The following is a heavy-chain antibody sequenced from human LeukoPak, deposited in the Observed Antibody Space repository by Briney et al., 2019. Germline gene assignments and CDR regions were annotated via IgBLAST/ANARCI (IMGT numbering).Heavy chain of an antibody. V-gene: IGHV3-53*01. CDR2: IYSGGST. J-gene: IGHJ5*02. CDR1: GFTFSIYA. CDR3: ARERWFDP. Sequence: GGSLRLSCAASGFTFSIYAMSWVRQAPGKGLEWVSVIYSGGSTYYADSVKGRFTISRDNSKNTLYLQMNSLRAEDTAVYYCARERWFDPWGQGTLVTVSS.